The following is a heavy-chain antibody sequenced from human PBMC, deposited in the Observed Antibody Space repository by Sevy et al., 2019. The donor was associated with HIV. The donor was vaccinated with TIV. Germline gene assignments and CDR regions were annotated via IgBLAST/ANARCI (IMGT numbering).Heavy chain of an antibody. CDR3: ASVPRYDEPYSFDY. CDR2: IYTGGGT. D-gene: IGHD3-3*01. CDR1: GFIVTSHY. J-gene: IGHJ4*02. V-gene: IGHV3-53*01. Sequence: GRSLRLSCAASGFIVTSHYMAWVRQAPGKGLEWVSSIYTGGGTYYADSVKGRFTISRDNSKNTLYLQMNSLSAEDTAFYYCASVPRYDEPYSFDYWGQGALVTVSS.